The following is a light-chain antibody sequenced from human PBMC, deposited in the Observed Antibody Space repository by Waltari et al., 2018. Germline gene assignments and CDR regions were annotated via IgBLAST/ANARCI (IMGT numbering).Light chain of an antibody. CDR2: DVT. V-gene: IGLV2-11*01. Sequence: QSALTQPHSVSGSPGQSVTIFCTGTSSDVGRYDYVSWYQQHPGKAPKLIICDVTKRPSGVPDRFSGSKSGNTASLTISGLQAEDEADYYCCSRADSHTYVFGTGTKVTVL. CDR1: SSDVGRYDY. J-gene: IGLJ1*01. CDR3: CSRADSHTYV.